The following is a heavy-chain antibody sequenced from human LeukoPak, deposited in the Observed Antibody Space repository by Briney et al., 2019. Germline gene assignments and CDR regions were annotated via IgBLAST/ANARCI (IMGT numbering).Heavy chain of an antibody. V-gene: IGHV4-34*01. CDR2: INNSGST. J-gene: IGHJ5*02. CDR1: GGSFSGYY. CDR3: ARYDWFDP. Sequence: SETLSLTCAVYGGSFSGYYWSCIRHPPGGGGGWIGSINNSGSTYYNRSLKSRVTISVDTPKNQFSLKLTTVTAADTAVYYCARYDWFDPWGQGTLVTVSS.